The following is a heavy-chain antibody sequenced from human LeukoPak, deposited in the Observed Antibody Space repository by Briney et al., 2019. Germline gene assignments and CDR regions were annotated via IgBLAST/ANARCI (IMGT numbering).Heavy chain of an antibody. CDR2: ISWNSGTI. CDR1: GFTFDNYA. D-gene: IGHD1-14*01. Sequence: QSGGSLRLSCAASGFTFDNYAMSWVRQVPGKGLEWISLISWNSGTIGYADSVKGRFTISRDNAKNTLYLQMSSLRAEDTAVYYCARARSPPNPWGQGTPVTVSS. J-gene: IGHJ5*02. V-gene: IGHV3-9*01. CDR3: ARARSPPNP.